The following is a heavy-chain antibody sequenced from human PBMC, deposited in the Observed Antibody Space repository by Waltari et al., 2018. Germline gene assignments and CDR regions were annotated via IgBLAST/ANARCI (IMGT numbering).Heavy chain of an antibody. CDR3: AKDGETYSSSPGYYFDY. CDR2: ISWNSGSI. V-gene: IGHV3-9*01. CDR1: GFTFDDSA. Sequence: EVQLVESGGGLVQPGRSLRLSCAASGFTFDDSAMHWVRQAPGKGLEWAAGISWNSGSIGYADSVKGRFTISRDNAKNSLYLQMNSLRAEDTALYYCAKDGETYSSSPGYYFDYWGQGTLVTVSS. D-gene: IGHD6-13*01. J-gene: IGHJ4*02.